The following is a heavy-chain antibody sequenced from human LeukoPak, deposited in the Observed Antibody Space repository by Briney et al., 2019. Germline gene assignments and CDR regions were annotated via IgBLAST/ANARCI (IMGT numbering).Heavy chain of an antibody. Sequence: SETLSLTCTVSGDSISSYYWSWIRQPPGKGLEWIGYIYYSGSTNYNPSLKSRVTMSVDTSKNQFSLKLSSVTAADTAVYYCARDNRYYDILTGYQDDAFDIWGQGTMVTVSS. J-gene: IGHJ3*02. CDR3: ARDNRYYDILTGYQDDAFDI. CDR1: GDSISSYY. V-gene: IGHV4-59*12. D-gene: IGHD3-9*01. CDR2: IYYSGST.